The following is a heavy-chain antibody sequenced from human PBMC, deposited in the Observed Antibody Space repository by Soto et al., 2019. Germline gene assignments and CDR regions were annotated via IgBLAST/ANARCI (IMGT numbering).Heavy chain of an antibody. D-gene: IGHD3-3*01. Sequence: SETLSLTCSVYGGSFSGYYWIWIRQPPGKGLAWMGEINHSGSTNYNPSLKSRVTISVDTSKNQFSLKLSSVTAADTAVYYCARDGRYDFWSGYSRNYYYYGMDVWGQGTTVTVSS. CDR3: ARDGRYDFWSGYSRNYYYYGMDV. CDR1: GGSFSGYY. J-gene: IGHJ6*02. CDR2: INHSGST. V-gene: IGHV4-34*01.